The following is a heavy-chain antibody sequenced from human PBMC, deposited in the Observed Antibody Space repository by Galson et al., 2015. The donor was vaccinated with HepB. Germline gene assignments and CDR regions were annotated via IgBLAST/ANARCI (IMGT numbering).Heavy chain of an antibody. D-gene: IGHD3-10*01. CDR2: LKQDGGEK. V-gene: IGHV3-7*03. CDR3: ARDLYSSGSDY. Sequence: SLRLSCAASGFTFSSYWMSWVRQAPVKGLEWVANLKQDGGEKYYVDSVKGRFTISRDNAKNSLYLQMNSLRAEDTAVYYCARDLYSSGSDYWGQGTLVTVSS. CDR1: GFTFSSYW. J-gene: IGHJ4*02.